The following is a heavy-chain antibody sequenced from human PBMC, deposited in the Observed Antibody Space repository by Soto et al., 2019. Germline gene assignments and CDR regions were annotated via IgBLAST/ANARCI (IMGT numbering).Heavy chain of an antibody. CDR1: GGSISSYY. CDR3: ARVADTAMVRGYYFDY. J-gene: IGHJ4*02. V-gene: IGHV4-59*01. D-gene: IGHD5-18*01. CDR2: IYYSGST. Sequence: QVQLQESGPGLVKPSETLSLTCTVSGGSISSYYWCWIRQPPGKGLEWIGYIYYSGSTNYNPSLKSRVTISVDTSKNQFSLKLSSVTAADTAVYYCARVADTAMVRGYYFDYWGQGTLVTVSS.